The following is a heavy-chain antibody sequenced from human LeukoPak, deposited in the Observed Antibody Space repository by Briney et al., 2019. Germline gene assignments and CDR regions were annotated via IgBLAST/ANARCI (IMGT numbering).Heavy chain of an antibody. V-gene: IGHV5-51*01. D-gene: IGHD6-19*01. Sequence: GESLKISCKGSGYSLTNYWIGWVRQIPGKGLEWVGIIYPCDSDIRYSPSFQGQVTISADRSISTAYLQCSSLKASDTAMYYCARPRDSSGWNAFDIWGQGTMVTVS. CDR1: GYSLTNYW. CDR3: ARPRDSSGWNAFDI. CDR2: IYPCDSDI. J-gene: IGHJ3*02.